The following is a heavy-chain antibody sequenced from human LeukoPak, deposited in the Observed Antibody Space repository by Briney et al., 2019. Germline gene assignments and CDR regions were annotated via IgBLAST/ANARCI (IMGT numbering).Heavy chain of an antibody. V-gene: IGHV4-4*02. CDR1: GGSISSSNW. CDR2: IYHSGST. CDR3: ASSMVRGVIRGY. D-gene: IGHD3-10*01. Sequence: SGTLSLTCAVSGGSISSSNWWCWLRQPPGKGLEWVGEIYHSGSTNYNPSLKSRVTISVDKSKTQFSLKLSSVTAAETAVYYCASSMVRGVIRGYWGQGTLVTVSS. J-gene: IGHJ4*02.